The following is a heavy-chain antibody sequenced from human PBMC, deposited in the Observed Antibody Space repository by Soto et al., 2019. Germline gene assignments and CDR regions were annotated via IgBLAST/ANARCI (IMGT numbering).Heavy chain of an antibody. CDR2: ISGSGGST. CDR3: AKRYCSGGSCYYHYYYYYGMDV. J-gene: IGHJ6*02. Sequence: GGSLRLSCAASGFTFSSYVMSWVRQAPGKGLEWVSAISGSGGSTYYADSVKGRFTISRDNSKNTLYLQMNSLRAEDTAVYYCAKRYCSGGSCYYHYYYYYGMDVWGQGTTVTVSS. D-gene: IGHD2-15*01. CDR1: GFTFSSYV. V-gene: IGHV3-23*01.